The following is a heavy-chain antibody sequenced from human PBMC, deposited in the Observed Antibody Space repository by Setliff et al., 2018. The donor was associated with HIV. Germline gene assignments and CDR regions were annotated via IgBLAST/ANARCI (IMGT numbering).Heavy chain of an antibody. V-gene: IGHV4-38-2*01. CDR3: ARPGVGTVSFDY. Sequence: SETLSLTCAVSDYSISGGYYWGWIRQPPGKGLEWIGSIYHSGSTHYNPSLKSRVTISVDTSKNQFSLKLSSVTAADTAVYYCARPGVGTVSFDYWGQGTLVTVSS. CDR1: DYSISGGYY. J-gene: IGHJ4*02. CDR2: IYHSGST. D-gene: IGHD1-7*01.